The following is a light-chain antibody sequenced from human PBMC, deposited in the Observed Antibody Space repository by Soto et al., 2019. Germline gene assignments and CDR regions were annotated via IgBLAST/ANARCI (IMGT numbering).Light chain of an antibody. Sequence: IQMTQSPSSLSASVGDRVTITCRASQSISSWLAWYQQKPGKAPKLLIYDASSLESGVPSRFSGSGSGTEFTLTISCLQPDDFATYYCQQYNSWWTFGQGTKVDI. CDR1: QSISSW. V-gene: IGKV1-5*01. J-gene: IGKJ1*01. CDR3: QQYNSWWT. CDR2: DAS.